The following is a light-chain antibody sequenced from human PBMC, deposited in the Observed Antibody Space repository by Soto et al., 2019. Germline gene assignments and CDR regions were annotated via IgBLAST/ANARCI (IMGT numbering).Light chain of an antibody. J-gene: IGKJ1*01. CDR1: QSVSSN. Sequence: EIVMTQSPATLSVSPGERATPSCSASQSVSSNLAWYQQKPGQAPRLLIYGASTRATGIPARFSGGGSGTEFTLTISSLQSEDFAVYFCQQYNNWPSVTFGQGTKVDIK. CDR2: GAS. V-gene: IGKV3-15*01. CDR3: QQYNNWPSVT.